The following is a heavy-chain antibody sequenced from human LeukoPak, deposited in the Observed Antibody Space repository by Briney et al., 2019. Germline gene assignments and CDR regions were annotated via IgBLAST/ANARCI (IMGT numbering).Heavy chain of an antibody. CDR3: ARAQYGGSVVVIAPHDAFDI. V-gene: IGHV1-18*01. J-gene: IGHJ3*02. D-gene: IGHD2-21*01. Sequence: ASVTVSCKASGYTFTRYGISWVRQAPGKGLEWVGWISAYNGNTHYAQKLQGTVTMTTDTSTSTAYMELRRLGSDDTAVYYCARAQYGGSVVVIAPHDAFDIWGQGAMVTVSS. CDR1: GYTFTRYG. CDR2: ISAYNGNT.